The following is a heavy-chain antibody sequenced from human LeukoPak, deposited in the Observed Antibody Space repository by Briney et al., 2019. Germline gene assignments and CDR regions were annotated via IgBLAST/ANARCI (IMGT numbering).Heavy chain of an antibody. D-gene: IGHD5-18*01. CDR1: GGSFSGYY. CDR3: ARGGYSYGSYFDY. J-gene: IGHJ4*02. Sequence: SSETLSLTCAVYGGSFSGYYWSWIRQPPGKGLEWIGEINHSGSTNYNPSLKSRVTISVDTSKNQSSLKLSSVTAADTAVYYCARGGYSYGSYFDYWGQGTLVTVSS. V-gene: IGHV4-34*01. CDR2: INHSGST.